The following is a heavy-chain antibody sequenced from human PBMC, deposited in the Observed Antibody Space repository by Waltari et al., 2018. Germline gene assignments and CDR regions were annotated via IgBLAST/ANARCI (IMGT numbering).Heavy chain of an antibody. CDR2: IYYSGST. J-gene: IGHJ4*02. Sequence: QVQLQESGPGLVKPSQTLSLTRTVSGGSISSGGYYWSWNRQHPGKGLEWIGYIYYSGSTYYNPSLKSRVTISVDTSKNQFSLKLSSVTAADTAVYYCARERAAAGNYYFDYWGQGTLVTVSS. V-gene: IGHV4-31*03. CDR1: GGSISSGGYY. D-gene: IGHD6-13*01. CDR3: ARERAAAGNYYFDY.